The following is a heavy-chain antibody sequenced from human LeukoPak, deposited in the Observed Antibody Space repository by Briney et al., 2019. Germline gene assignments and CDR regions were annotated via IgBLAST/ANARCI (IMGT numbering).Heavy chain of an antibody. CDR2: ISGSGGST. V-gene: IGHV3-23*01. J-gene: IGHJ4*02. CDR1: GFTFSSYA. CDR3: AKGVTDIVVVTARLYDY. Sequence: AGGSLRLSCAASGFTFSSYAMSWVRQAPGKGLEWVSAISGSGGSTYYADSVKGRFTISRDNSKNTLYLQMNSLRAEDTAVYYCAKGVTDIVVVTARLYDYWGQGTLVTVSS. D-gene: IGHD2-21*02.